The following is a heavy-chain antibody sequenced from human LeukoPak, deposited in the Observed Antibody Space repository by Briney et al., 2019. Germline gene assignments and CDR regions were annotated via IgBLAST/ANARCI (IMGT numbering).Heavy chain of an antibody. Sequence: PSETLSLTCTVSGGSISSSSYYWGWIRQPPGKGLEWIGSIYYSGSTYYNPSLKSRVTISVDTSKNQFSLKLSSVTAADTAVYYCAREGGSPELWSGYYGDYYYYMDVWGKGTTVTVSS. J-gene: IGHJ6*03. V-gene: IGHV4-39*02. CDR3: AREGGSPELWSGYYGDYYYYMDV. CDR2: IYYSGST. CDR1: GGSISSSSYY. D-gene: IGHD3-3*01.